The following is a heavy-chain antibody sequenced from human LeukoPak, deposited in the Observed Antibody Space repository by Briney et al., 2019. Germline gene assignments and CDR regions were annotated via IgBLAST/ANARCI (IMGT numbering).Heavy chain of an antibody. V-gene: IGHV1-3*01. Sequence: ASVKVSCKASGYTFTSYAMHWVRQAPGQRLEWMGWINAGNGNTKYSQKFQGRVTMTRNTSISTAYMELSSLRSEDTAVYYCARGRESRYDFWSGYYSGSNPLMDVWGQGTTVTVSS. J-gene: IGHJ6*02. CDR3: ARGRESRYDFWSGYYSGSNPLMDV. CDR1: GYTFTSYA. D-gene: IGHD3-3*01. CDR2: INAGNGNT.